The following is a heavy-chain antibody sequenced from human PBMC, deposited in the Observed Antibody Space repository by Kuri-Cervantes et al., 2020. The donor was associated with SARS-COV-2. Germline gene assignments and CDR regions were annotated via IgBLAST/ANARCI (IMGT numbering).Heavy chain of an antibody. CDR3: ARPRKPVYYYHGMDV. D-gene: IGHD1-14*01. CDR1: GFTFSNYG. V-gene: IGHV3-30*03. J-gene: IGHJ6*02. Sequence: GESLKSSCVASGFTFSNYGMHWVRQAPGKGLEWVAVISDDEVSKHYADSVNGRFTISRDKSKNTLYLQMTSLRPGDTAIYYCARPRKPVYYYHGMDVWGQGTMVTVSS. CDR2: ISDDEVSK.